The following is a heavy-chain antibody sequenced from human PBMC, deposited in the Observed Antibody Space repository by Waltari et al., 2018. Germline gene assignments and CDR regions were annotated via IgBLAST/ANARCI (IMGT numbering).Heavy chain of an antibody. Sequence: QVQLQESGPGLVKPSETLSLTCTVSGGSISSYYWSWIRQPPGKGLEWIGYIYYSGSTNYHPSRKGRVTISVDTSKNQFSLKLSSVTAADTAVYYCARDVGGSGYDYWGQGTLVTVSS. CDR1: GGSISSYY. J-gene: IGHJ4*02. V-gene: IGHV4-59*01. CDR3: ARDVGGSGYDY. D-gene: IGHD3-22*01. CDR2: IYYSGST.